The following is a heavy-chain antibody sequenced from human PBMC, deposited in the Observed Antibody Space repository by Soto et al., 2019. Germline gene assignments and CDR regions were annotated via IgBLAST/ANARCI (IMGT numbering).Heavy chain of an antibody. Sequence: EVQLVESGGGLVKPGGSLRLSCAASGFTFSNAWMSWVRQAPGKGLEWVGRIKSKTDGGTTDYAEPVKGRFTISRDDSKNTLYLQMNSLKTEDTAVYYCTTLMTAVTQADYWGPGTLVTVSS. CDR2: IKSKTDGGTT. CDR3: TTLMTAVTQADY. V-gene: IGHV3-15*01. D-gene: IGHD4-17*01. CDR1: GFTFSNAW. J-gene: IGHJ4*02.